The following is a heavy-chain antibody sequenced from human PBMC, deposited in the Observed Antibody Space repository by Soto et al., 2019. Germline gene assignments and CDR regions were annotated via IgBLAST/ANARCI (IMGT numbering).Heavy chain of an antibody. CDR3: ARSLASGDWFDP. CDR2: IDPSDSYT. V-gene: IGHV5-10-1*01. Sequence: GESLKISCKGSGYSFTSYWISWLRQMPGKGLEWMGRIDPSDSYTNYSPSFQGHVTISADKSISTAYLQWSSLKASDTAMYYCARSLASGDWFDPWGQGTLVTVSS. D-gene: IGHD1-26*01. J-gene: IGHJ5*02. CDR1: GYSFTSYW.